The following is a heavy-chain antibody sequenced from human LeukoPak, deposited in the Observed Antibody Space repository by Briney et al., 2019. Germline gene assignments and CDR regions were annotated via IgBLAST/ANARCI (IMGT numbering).Heavy chain of an antibody. V-gene: IGHV4-59*01. CDR2: IYYSGST. D-gene: IGHD1/OR15-1a*01. CDR1: GVSISSYY. Sequence: SETLSLTCTVSGVSISSYYWSWIRQPPGKGLEWIGYIYYSGSTSYNPSLKSRVTISVDTSKNQFSLKLSSVTAADTAVYYCARERGTRMYFDYWGQGTLVTVSS. J-gene: IGHJ4*02. CDR3: ARERGTRMYFDY.